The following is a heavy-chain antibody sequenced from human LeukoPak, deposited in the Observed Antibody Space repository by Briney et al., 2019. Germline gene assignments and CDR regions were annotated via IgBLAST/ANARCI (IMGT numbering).Heavy chain of an antibody. CDR1: GGSINGHY. CDR2: LYYTGTT. Sequence: PSQSLSPTCTVAGGSINGHYWGWIRQPAGKGLEWLGYLYYTGTTHNNPSLGSRVTISVDTSKNQFSLRLSSVTAADTAVYYCARGSGGSLDSWGQGTLVIVSS. D-gene: IGHD3-10*01. V-gene: IGHV4-59*11. J-gene: IGHJ4*02. CDR3: ARGSGGSLDS.